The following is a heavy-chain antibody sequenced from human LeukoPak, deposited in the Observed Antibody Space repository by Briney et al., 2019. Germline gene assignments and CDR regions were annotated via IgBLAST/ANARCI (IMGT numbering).Heavy chain of an antibody. V-gene: IGHV1-18*01. CDR2: VSGNNGNT. CDR3: ARTPSMWPDAFDI. Sequence: ASVKVSCKASGYTFTTYGISWVRQAPGQGLEWMGWVSGNNGNTNYAQKLQGRVTMTTDTSTNTAYMELRSLRSDDTAVYYCARTPSMWPDAFDIWGQGTMVTVSS. J-gene: IGHJ3*02. D-gene: IGHD2/OR15-2a*01. CDR1: GYTFTTYG.